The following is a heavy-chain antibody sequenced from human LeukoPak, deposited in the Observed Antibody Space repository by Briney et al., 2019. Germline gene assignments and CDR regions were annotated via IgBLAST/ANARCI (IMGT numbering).Heavy chain of an antibody. CDR2: IYSGGST. CDR3: AKVAATHYYFDY. Sequence: XXRQAPGXGXEWVSVIYSGGSTYYADSVKGRFTISRDNSKNTLYLQMNSLRAEDTAVYYCAKVAATHYYFDYWGQGTLVTVSS. V-gene: IGHV3-53*01. D-gene: IGHD6-13*01. J-gene: IGHJ4*02.